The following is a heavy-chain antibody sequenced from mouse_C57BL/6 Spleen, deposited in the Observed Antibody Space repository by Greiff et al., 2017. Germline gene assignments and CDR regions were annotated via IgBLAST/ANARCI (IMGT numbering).Heavy chain of an antibody. V-gene: IGHV6-3*01. CDR1: GFTFSNYW. CDR3: TEGVYYGYDGSFAY. CDR2: IRLKSDNYAT. D-gene: IGHD2-2*01. Sequence: EVNLVESGGGLVQPGGSMKLSCVASGFTFSNYWMNWVRQSPEKGLEWVAQIRLKSDNYATHYAESVKGRFTISRDDSKSSVYLQMNNLRAEDTGIYYCTEGVYYGYDGSFAYWGQGTLVTVSA. J-gene: IGHJ3*01.